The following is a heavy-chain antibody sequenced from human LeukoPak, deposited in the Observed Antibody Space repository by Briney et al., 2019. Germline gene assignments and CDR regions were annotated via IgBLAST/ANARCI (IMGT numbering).Heavy chain of an antibody. Sequence: PSETLSLTCAVSGGSISSGGYSWRWIRQPPGKGLEWIGYIYHSGSTYYNPSLKSRVTISVDRSKNQFSLKLSSVTAADTAVYYCAREGCSGGSCYFDYWGQGTLVTVSS. CDR2: IYHSGST. V-gene: IGHV4-30-2*01. CDR3: AREGCSGGSCYFDY. CDR1: GGSISSGGYS. D-gene: IGHD2-15*01. J-gene: IGHJ4*02.